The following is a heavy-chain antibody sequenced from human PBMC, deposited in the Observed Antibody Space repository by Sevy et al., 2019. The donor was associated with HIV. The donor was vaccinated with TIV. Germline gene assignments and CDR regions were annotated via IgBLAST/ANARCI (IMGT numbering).Heavy chain of an antibody. D-gene: IGHD6-6*01. CDR1: GFTVSSYA. J-gene: IGHJ4*02. V-gene: IGHV3-30-3*01. Sequence: GGSLRLSCAASGFTVSSYAMHWVRQAPGKGLEWVAVISYDGSNKYYADSVKGRFTISRDNSKNTLYLQMNSLRAEDTAVYYCARGWGYSSSSSFLDYWGQGTLVTVSS. CDR3: ARGWGYSSSSSFLDY. CDR2: ISYDGSNK.